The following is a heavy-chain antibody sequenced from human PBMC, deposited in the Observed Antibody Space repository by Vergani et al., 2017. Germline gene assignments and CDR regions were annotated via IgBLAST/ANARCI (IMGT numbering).Heavy chain of an antibody. CDR1: GYTFTGYY. CDR2: INPNSGGT. J-gene: IGHJ6*03. D-gene: IGHD6-19*01. V-gene: IGHV1-2*02. Sequence: QVQLVQSGAEVKKPGASVKVSCKASGYTFTGYYMHWVRQAPGQGLEWMGWINPNSGGTNYAQKFQGRVTMTRDTSISTAYMELSRLRSDDTAVYYCAREFASRNIAVAGRNYYYYYMDVWGKGTTVTVSS. CDR3: AREFASRNIAVAGRNYYYYYMDV.